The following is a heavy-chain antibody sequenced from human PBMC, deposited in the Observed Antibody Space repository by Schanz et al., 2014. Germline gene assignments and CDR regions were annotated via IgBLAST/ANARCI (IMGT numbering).Heavy chain of an antibody. D-gene: IGHD3-22*01. Sequence: EVQLVESGGGLVQPGGSLRLSCAASGFSVGNKYMNWVRQAPGKGLEWVSAINTGVNTYYADSVKGRFTISRDNSKNTLYLQMNSLRAEDTAVYYCAKDRSWDYDSSGYFDYWGQGTLVTVSS. CDR1: GFSVGNKY. CDR2: INTGVNT. CDR3: AKDRSWDYDSSGYFDY. J-gene: IGHJ4*02. V-gene: IGHV3-53*01.